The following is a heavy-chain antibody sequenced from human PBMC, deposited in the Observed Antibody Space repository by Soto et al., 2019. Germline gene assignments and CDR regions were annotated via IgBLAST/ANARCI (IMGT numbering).Heavy chain of an antibody. CDR2: IWYDGSNK. V-gene: IGHV3-33*01. J-gene: IGHJ4*02. D-gene: IGHD2-2*01. CDR3: AREAPPDIVVVPAAPLAN. CDR1: GFTFSSYG. Sequence: QVQLVESGGGVVQPGRSLRLSCAASGFTFSSYGMHWVRQAPGKGLEWVAVIWYDGSNKYYADSVKGRFTISRDNSKNTLYLQMNSLRAEDTAVYYCAREAPPDIVVVPAAPLANWGQGTLVTVSS.